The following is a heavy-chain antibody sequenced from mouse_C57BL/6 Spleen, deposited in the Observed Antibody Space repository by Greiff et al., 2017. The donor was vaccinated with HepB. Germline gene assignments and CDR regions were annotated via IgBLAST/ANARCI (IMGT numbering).Heavy chain of an antibody. D-gene: IGHD2-3*01. CDR3: ARDDGWLPFAY. Sequence: EVQLQQSGPGLVKPSQSLSLTCSVTGYSITSGYYWNWIRQFPGNKLEWMGYISYDGSNNYNPSLKNRISITRDTSKNQFFLKLNSVTAEDTATYYCARDDGWLPFAYWGQGTLVTVSA. J-gene: IGHJ3*01. CDR1: GYSITSGYY. V-gene: IGHV3-6*01. CDR2: ISYDGSN.